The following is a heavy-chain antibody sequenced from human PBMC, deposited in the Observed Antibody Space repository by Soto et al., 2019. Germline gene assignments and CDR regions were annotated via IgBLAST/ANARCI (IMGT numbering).Heavy chain of an antibody. V-gene: IGHV6-1*01. CDR1: GDSVSSNSAA. J-gene: IGHJ3*02. D-gene: IGHD3-10*02. CDR2: TYYRSKWYN. Sequence: SQTLSLTCAISGDSVSSNSAAWNWIRQSPSRGLEWLGRTYYRSKWYNDYAVSVKSRITINPDTSKDQFSLQLNSVTPEDTAVYFCARSPDYVNAFDIWGQGTMVTVSS. CDR3: ARSPDYVNAFDI.